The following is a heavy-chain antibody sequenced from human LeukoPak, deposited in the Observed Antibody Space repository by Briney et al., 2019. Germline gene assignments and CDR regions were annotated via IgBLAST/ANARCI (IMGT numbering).Heavy chain of an antibody. CDR1: GFIFSGSV. D-gene: IGHD2-15*01. V-gene: IGHV3-30*18. CDR2: ISYDGTNE. CDR3: AKDSGGSVLED. Sequence: PGGSLRLACAASGFIFSGSVMHWVRPAPGKGLEWVAIISYDGTNENYGDSVKGRFTISRDNSKSTLYLHMNSLRHDDTAVYYCAKDSGGSVLEDWGHGSLVIVSS. J-gene: IGHJ4*01.